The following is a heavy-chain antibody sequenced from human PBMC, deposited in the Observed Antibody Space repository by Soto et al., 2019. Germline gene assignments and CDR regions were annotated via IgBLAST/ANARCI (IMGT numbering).Heavy chain of an antibody. CDR1: GGSFSGYY. D-gene: IGHD3-22*01. CDR2: INHSGST. CDR3: ARVRLIGMIVAYYYYGMDV. J-gene: IGHJ6*02. V-gene: IGHV4-34*01. Sequence: SETLSLTCAVYGGSFSGYYWSWIRQPPGKGLEWIGEINHSGSTNYNPSLKSRVTISVDTSKNQFSLKLSSVTAADMAVYYCARVRLIGMIVAYYYYGMDVWGQGTTVTVSS.